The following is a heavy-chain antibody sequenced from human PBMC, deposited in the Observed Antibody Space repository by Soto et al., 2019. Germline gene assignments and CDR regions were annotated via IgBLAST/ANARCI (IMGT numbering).Heavy chain of an antibody. CDR1: GYTFSTWHNFTSYW. Sequence: GESLKISCIGSGYTFSTWHNFTSYWIGWVRQMPGKGLEWMGIIYPGDSDTRYSPSLQGQVTISADRSTSTAYLQWSSLRASDTAMYYCMILPNGHIHGHHLGGMDVWGLGTTVTVSS. D-gene: IGHD2-8*01. CDR3: MILPNGHIHGHHLGGMDV. CDR2: IYPGDSDT. V-gene: IGHV5-51*01. J-gene: IGHJ6*02.